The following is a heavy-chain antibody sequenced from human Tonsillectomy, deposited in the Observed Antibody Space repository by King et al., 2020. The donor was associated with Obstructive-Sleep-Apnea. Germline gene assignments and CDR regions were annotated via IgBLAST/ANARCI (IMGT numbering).Heavy chain of an antibody. V-gene: IGHV4-34*01. Sequence: VQLQQWGAGLLKPSETLSLTCAVYGGSFSGNYWSWIRQPPGKGLEWIGEINHRGSTNYNPSLKSRVTISVDTSKNQFSLNLSSVTAADTAVYYFVRGSRSPGSFISPPGTWGWFDLWGQGTLATVSS. CDR1: GGSFSGNY. CDR3: VRGSRSPGSFISPPGTWGWFDL. D-gene: IGHD6-13*01. J-gene: IGHJ5*02. CDR2: INHRGST.